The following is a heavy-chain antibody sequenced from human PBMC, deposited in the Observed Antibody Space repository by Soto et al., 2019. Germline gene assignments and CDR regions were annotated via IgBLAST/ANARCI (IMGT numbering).Heavy chain of an antibody. CDR1: GFTFSSYA. CDR3: ARDLQGGSSWPWFDY. CDR2: ISGSGGST. Sequence: EVQLLESGGGLVQPGGSLRLSCAASGFTFSSYAMSWVRQAPGKGLEWVSAISGSGGSTYYADSVKGRIIISRDNSKNTLYLQMNSLRAEDTAVYYCARDLQGGSSWPWFDYWGQGHLVTVSS. J-gene: IGHJ4*02. V-gene: IGHV3-23*01. D-gene: IGHD6-13*01.